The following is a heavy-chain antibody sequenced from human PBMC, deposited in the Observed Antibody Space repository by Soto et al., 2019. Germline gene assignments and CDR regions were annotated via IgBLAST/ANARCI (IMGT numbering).Heavy chain of an antibody. CDR3: AKDEKLVTHYFDY. CDR2: ISYDGSNK. J-gene: IGHJ4*02. CDR1: GFTFSSYG. V-gene: IGHV3-30*18. Sequence: GGSLRLSCAASGFTFSSYGMHWVRQAPGKGLEWVAVISYDGSNKYYADSVKGRFTISRDNSKNTLYLQMNSLRAEDTAVYYCAKDEKLVTHYFDYWGQGTLVTVSS. D-gene: IGHD6-6*01.